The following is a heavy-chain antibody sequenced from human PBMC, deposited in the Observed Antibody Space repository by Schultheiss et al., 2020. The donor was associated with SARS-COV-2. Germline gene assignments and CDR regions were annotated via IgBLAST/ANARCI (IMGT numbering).Heavy chain of an antibody. J-gene: IGHJ4*02. CDR1: GGSISSSSYY. Sequence: SETLSLTCTVSGGSISSSSYYWGWIRQPPGKGLEWIGSIYYSGSTNYNPSLKSRVTISVDTSNIQFSLKLSSVTAADTAVYYCARRDSSGSRPDFDYWGQGTLVTVSS. D-gene: IGHD6-19*01. CDR2: IYYSGST. V-gene: IGHV4-39*07. CDR3: ARRDSSGSRPDFDY.